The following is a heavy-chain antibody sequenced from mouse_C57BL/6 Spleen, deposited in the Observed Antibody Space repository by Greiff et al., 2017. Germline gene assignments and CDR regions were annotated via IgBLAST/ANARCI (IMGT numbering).Heavy chain of an antibody. CDR2: IDPSDSYT. V-gene: IGHV1-59*01. Sequence: QVQLQQPGAELVRPGTSVKLSCKASGYNFTSYWMHWVKQRPGQGLAWIGVIDPSDSYTNYNQKFKGKATLTVDTSSSTAYMQLSSLTSESSAVYYCARREAYWGQGTTLTFSS. CDR1: GYNFTSYW. CDR3: ARREAY. J-gene: IGHJ2*01.